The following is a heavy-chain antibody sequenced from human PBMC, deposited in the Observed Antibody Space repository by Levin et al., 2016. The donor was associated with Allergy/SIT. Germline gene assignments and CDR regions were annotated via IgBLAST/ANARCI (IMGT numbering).Heavy chain of an antibody. J-gene: IGHJ6*02. CDR2: IIPIFGTA. Sequence: VRQMPGKGLEWMGGIIPIFGTANYAQKFQGRVTITADESTSTAYMELSSLRSEDTAVYYCARGGVQLWYYGMDVWGQGTTVTVSS. V-gene: IGHV1-69*01. CDR3: ARGGVQLWYYGMDV. D-gene: IGHD5-18*01.